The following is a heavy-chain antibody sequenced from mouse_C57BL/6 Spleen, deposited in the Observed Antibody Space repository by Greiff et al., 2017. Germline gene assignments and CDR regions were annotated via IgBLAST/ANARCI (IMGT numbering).Heavy chain of an antibody. V-gene: IGHV2-6-1*01. J-gene: IGHJ1*03. CDR2: IWSDGST. CDR1: GFSLTSYG. D-gene: IGHD2-1*01. CDR3: ARHNGIYWYFDV. Sequence: VQRVASGPGLVAPSQSLSITCTVSGFSLTSYGVHWVRQPPGKGLEWLVVIWSDGSTTYNSALKSRLSISKDNTKSQVFLKMNSLQTDDTAMYYCARHNGIYWYFDVWGTGTTVTVSS.